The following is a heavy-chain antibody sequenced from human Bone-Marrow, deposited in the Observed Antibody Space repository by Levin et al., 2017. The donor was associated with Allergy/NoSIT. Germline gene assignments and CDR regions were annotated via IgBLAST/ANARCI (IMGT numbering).Heavy chain of an antibody. CDR3: ARGPEWNAFDI. CDR1: GGSISSYY. V-gene: IGHV4-59*01. Sequence: SETLSLTCTVSGGSISSYYWSWIRQPPGKGLEWIGYIYYSGSTNYNPSLKSRVTISVDTSKNQFSLKLSSVTAADTAVYSCARGPEWNAFDIWGHGPLVTVSS. J-gene: IGHJ3*02. CDR2: IYYSGST. D-gene: IGHD3-3*01.